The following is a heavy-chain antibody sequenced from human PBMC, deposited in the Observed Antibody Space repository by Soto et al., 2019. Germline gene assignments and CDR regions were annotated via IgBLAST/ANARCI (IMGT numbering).Heavy chain of an antibody. CDR3: TRDASRDSSARGWFDP. D-gene: IGHD6-13*01. J-gene: IGHJ5*02. Sequence: GGSLRLSCAASGFTFRSFSMNWVRRAPGKGLEWVSTISSNSAYIYYTDALRGRFTISRDNAKNSLHLQMNSLRAEDTAVYYCTRDASRDSSARGWFDPWGPGPLVTVSS. CDR2: ISSNSAYI. V-gene: IGHV3-21*01. CDR1: GFTFRSFS.